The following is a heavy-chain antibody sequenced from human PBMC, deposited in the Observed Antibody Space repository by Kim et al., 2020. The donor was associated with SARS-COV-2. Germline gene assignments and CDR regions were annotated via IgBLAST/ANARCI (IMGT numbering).Heavy chain of an antibody. V-gene: IGHV3-23*01. Sequence: SVKGRFTISRDNPKNRLYLQMNSLRAEDRAVYYCAKASAFYGSGKNGMDVWGQGTTVTVSS. CDR3: AKASAFYGSGKNGMDV. D-gene: IGHD3-10*01. J-gene: IGHJ6*02.